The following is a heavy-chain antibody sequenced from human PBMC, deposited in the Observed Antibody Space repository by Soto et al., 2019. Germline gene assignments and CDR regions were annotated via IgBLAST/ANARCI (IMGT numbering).Heavy chain of an antibody. V-gene: IGHV4-61*01. CDR3: AREATVTTGAFDI. D-gene: IGHD4-17*01. CDR1: GGSISSGSYY. Sequence: PSETLSLTCTVSGGSISSGSYYWSWIRQPPGKGLERIGYIYYSGSTNYNPSLKSRVTISVDTSKNQFSLKLSSVTAADTAVYYCAREATVTTGAFDIWGQGTMVTVSS. CDR2: IYYSGST. J-gene: IGHJ3*02.